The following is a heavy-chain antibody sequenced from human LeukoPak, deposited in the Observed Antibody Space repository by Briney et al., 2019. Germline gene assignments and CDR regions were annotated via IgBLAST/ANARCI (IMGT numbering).Heavy chain of an antibody. CDR2: IIPIFDIA. V-gene: IGHV1-69*04. Sequence: ASVKVSCKASGGTFSSYAISWVRQAPGQGLEWMGRIIPIFDIANYAQKFQGRVTITADKSTSTAYMELSSLRSEDTAVYYCAREGPFIAARLFSGDWFDPWGQGTLVTVSS. D-gene: IGHD6-6*01. CDR3: AREGPFIAARLFSGDWFDP. J-gene: IGHJ5*02. CDR1: GGTFSSYA.